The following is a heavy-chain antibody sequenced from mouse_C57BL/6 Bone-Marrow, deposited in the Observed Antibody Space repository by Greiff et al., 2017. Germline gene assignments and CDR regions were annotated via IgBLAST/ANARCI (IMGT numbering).Heavy chain of an antibody. Sequence: QVQLQQPGAELVMPGASVKLSCKASGYTFTSYWMHWVKQRPGQGLEWIGEIDPSDSYTNYNQKFKGKSTLTVDKSSSTAYMQLSSLTSEDTAVDYCARGGGYAMDYWGQRTSGTGSS. CDR2: IDPSDSYT. J-gene: IGHJ4*01. V-gene: IGHV1-69*01. CDR1: GYTFTSYW. CDR3: ARGGGYAMDY.